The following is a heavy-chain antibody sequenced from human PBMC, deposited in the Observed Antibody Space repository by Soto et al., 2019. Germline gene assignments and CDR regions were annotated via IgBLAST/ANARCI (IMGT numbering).Heavy chain of an antibody. D-gene: IGHD2-2*01. J-gene: IGHJ6*03. CDR2: ISSNGGST. CDR1: GFTFSSYA. CDR3: ARVPSKYCSSTSCYLIPFYYYYYMDV. V-gene: IGHV3-64*01. Sequence: GGSLSLSCAASGFTFSSYAMHWVRQAPGKGLEYVSAISSNGGSTYYANSVKGRFTISRDNSKNTLYLQMGSLRAEDMAVYYCARVPSKYCSSTSCYLIPFYYYYYMDVWGKGTTVTVSS.